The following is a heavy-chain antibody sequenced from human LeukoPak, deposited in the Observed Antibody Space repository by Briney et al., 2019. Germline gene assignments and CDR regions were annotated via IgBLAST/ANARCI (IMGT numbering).Heavy chain of an antibody. CDR2: INPNSGGT. V-gene: IGHV1-2*02. CDR3: AREIMTTVTHTES. D-gene: IGHD4-17*01. J-gene: IGHJ4*02. CDR1: GYTFTGYY. Sequence: GASVKVSCKASGYTFTGYYMHWVRQAPGQGLEWMGWINPNSGGTNYAQKFQGRVTMTRDTSISTAYMELSRLRSGDTAVYYCAREIMTTVTHTESWGQGTLVTVSS.